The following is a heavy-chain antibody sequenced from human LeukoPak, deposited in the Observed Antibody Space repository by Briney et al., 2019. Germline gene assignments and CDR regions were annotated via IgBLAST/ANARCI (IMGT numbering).Heavy chain of an antibody. Sequence: ASVKVSCKASVYIFTSYDINWVRQATGQGLEWMGWMNPNSGNTGYAQKFQGRVTMTRNTSISTAYMELSSLRSEDTAVYYCARGIAAAGGPDYWGQGTLVTVSS. CDR3: ARGIAAAGGPDY. V-gene: IGHV1-8*01. CDR2: MNPNSGNT. CDR1: VYIFTSYD. J-gene: IGHJ4*02. D-gene: IGHD6-13*01.